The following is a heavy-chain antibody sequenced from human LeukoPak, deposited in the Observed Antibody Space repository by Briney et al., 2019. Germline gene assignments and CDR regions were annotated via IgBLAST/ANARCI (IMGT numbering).Heavy chain of an antibody. CDR2: IYHSGST. Sequence: SETLSLTCALSGGSISTYYWSWIRQPPGKGLEWIGYIYHSGSTNYNPSLRSRVTISVDTSKNQFSLKLSSVTAADTAVYYCARGGGYASPIGYWGQGALVTVSS. CDR3: ARGGGYASPIGY. J-gene: IGHJ4*02. V-gene: IGHV4-59*01. CDR1: GGSISTYY. D-gene: IGHD5-12*01.